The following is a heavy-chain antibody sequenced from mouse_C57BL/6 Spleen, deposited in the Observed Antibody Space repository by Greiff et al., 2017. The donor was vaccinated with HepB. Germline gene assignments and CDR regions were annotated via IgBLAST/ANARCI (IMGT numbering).Heavy chain of an antibody. Sequence: QVQLQQPGPELVKPGASVKLSCKASGYTFTSYDINWVQPRPGQGLEWIGWISPRDGSTKYNEKFKVKSTLTVDTSSSTAYMELHSLTSEDSAVYFCARGSSFAYWGQGTLVTVSA. CDR1: GYTFTSYD. J-gene: IGHJ3*01. CDR2: ISPRDGST. V-gene: IGHV1-85*01. CDR3: ARGSSFAY. D-gene: IGHD1-3*01.